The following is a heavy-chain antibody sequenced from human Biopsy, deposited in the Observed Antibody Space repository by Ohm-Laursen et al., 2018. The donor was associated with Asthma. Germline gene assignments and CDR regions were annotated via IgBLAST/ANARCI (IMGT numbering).Heavy chain of an antibody. J-gene: IGHJ3*01. CDR2: THYSGTT. CDR3: ARVRGAFYESSVKNAFDV. D-gene: IGHD3-22*01. V-gene: IGHV4-59*07. CDR1: GGSIGIYY. Sequence: SDTLSLTCTVSGGSIGIYYWGWIRQPPGKGLEYIGYTHYSGTTNTDPSLTGRVTMSVVTSKNQFPLKVTSVTAADTAVYFCARVRGAFYESSVKNAFDVWGQGTMVTVSS.